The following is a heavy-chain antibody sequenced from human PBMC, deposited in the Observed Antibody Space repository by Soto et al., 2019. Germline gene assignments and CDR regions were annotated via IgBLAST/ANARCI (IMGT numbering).Heavy chain of an antibody. CDR1: GGSISSSSYY. D-gene: IGHD3-22*01. V-gene: IGHV4-39*01. J-gene: IGHJ4*02. CDR2: IYYSGST. Sequence: SETLSLTCTVSGGSISSSSYYWGWIRQPPGKGLEWIGSIYYSGSTYYNPSLKSRVTISVDTSKNQFSLKLSSVTAADTAVYYCAGTYDSSGYYPTRFDYWGQGTLVTAPQ. CDR3: AGTYDSSGYYPTRFDY.